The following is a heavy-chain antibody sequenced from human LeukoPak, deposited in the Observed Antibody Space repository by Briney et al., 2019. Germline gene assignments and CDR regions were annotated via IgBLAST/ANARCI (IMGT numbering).Heavy chain of an antibody. CDR2: IYTSGST. J-gene: IGHJ4*02. CDR3: ARERQSRGVITFDY. Sequence: SETLSLTCTVSGGSISSYYWSWIRQPAGKGLEWIGRIYTSGSTNYNPSLKSRVTMSVDTSKNQFSLKLSSVTAADTAVYYCARERQSRGVITFDYWGQGTLVTVSS. CDR1: GGSISSYY. V-gene: IGHV4-4*07. D-gene: IGHD3-10*01.